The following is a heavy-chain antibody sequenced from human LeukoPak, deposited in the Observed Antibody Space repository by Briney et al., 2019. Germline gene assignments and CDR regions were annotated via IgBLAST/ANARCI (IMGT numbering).Heavy chain of an antibody. Sequence: PGGSLRLSCAASGFTFSSYGMHWVRQAPGKGLELVAVISYDGSNKYYADSVKGRFTISRDNSKNTLYLQVNSLRAEDTAVYYCAKDQVKVTTGLLGYWGQGTLVTVSS. CDR1: GFTFSSYG. CDR3: AKDQVKVTTGLLGY. J-gene: IGHJ4*02. D-gene: IGHD4-17*01. V-gene: IGHV3-30*18. CDR2: ISYDGSNK.